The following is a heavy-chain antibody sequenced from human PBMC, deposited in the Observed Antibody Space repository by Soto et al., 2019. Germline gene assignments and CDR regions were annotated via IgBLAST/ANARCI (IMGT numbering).Heavy chain of an antibody. CDR1: GGTFSIHG. CDR3: ASRRHCSGGSCLDWFDP. D-gene: IGHD2-15*01. Sequence: SVKVSCKASGGTFSIHGFSCVLQAPLQGLDWMGGIIPMYGTVDSAQKFQGRVTITADEFTSTVYMELSSLRSEDTAVYYCASRRHCSGGSCLDWFDPWGQGTLVTVSS. V-gene: IGHV1-69*13. CDR2: IIPMYGTV. J-gene: IGHJ5*02.